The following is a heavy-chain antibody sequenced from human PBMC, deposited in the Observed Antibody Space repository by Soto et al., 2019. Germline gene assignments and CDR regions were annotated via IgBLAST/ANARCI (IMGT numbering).Heavy chain of an antibody. CDR2: ISSSSSTI. D-gene: IGHD3-10*01. J-gene: IGHJ4*02. CDR1: GFTFSSYS. V-gene: IGHV3-48*01. CDR3: ARELLWFGELSSRFDY. Sequence: GGSLRLSCAASGFTFSSYSMNWVRQAPGKGLEWVSYISSSSSTIYYADSVKGRFTISRDNAKNSLYLQMNSLRAEDTAVYYCARELLWFGELSSRFDYWGQGTLVTVSS.